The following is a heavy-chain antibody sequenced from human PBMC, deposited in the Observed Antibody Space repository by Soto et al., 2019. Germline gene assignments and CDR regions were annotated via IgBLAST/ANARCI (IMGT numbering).Heavy chain of an antibody. Sequence: QVQLVQSGAEVRKPGASVKVSCKASGYTFTSYGISWVRQAPGQGLEWMGWISAYNGNADYAPKFQGRRIMTTDTSTNTAYMELRSLRSDDTAVYYCARSYISRPFYMDVWGKGTTVTVAS. J-gene: IGHJ6*03. V-gene: IGHV1-18*01. CDR2: ISAYNGNA. D-gene: IGHD3-10*01. CDR1: GYTFTSYG. CDR3: ARSYISRPFYMDV.